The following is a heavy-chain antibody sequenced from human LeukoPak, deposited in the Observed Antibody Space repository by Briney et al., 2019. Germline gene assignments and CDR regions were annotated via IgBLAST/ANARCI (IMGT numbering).Heavy chain of an antibody. CDR3: ARELPDILEWFFVIC. D-gene: IGHD3-3*01. CDR2: IWYDGSNK. J-gene: IGHJ4*02. Sequence: PGGSLRFSCAASGFTFSNFGMHWAPKAPGKGREGVAVIWYDGSNKYYGDSVKGRFTISRDNSKNTLYMQMNSLRAEDTAVYYCARELPDILEWFFVICWGQGTLVTVSS. V-gene: IGHV3-33*01. CDR1: GFTFSNFG.